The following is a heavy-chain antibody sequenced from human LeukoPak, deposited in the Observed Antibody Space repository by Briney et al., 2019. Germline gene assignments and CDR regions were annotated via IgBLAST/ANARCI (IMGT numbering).Heavy chain of an antibody. CDR1: GGSISSSSYY. CDR3: ARDHHYDFWSGLHFDY. J-gene: IGHJ4*02. D-gene: IGHD3-3*01. V-gene: IGHV4-39*07. Sequence: SETLSLTRTVSGGSISSSSYYWGWIRQPPGKGLEWIGSIYYSGSTYYNPSLKSRVTISVDTSKNQFSLKLSSVTAADTAVYYCARDHHYDFWSGLHFDYWGQGTLVTVSS. CDR2: IYYSGST.